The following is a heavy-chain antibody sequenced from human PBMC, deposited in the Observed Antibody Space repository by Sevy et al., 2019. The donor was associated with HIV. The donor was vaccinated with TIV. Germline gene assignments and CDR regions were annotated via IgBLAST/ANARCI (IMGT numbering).Heavy chain of an antibody. D-gene: IGHD6-19*01. V-gene: IGHV3-23*01. J-gene: IGHJ4*02. CDR3: ATRMGGSSGWYGFDYFDY. CDR2: ISGSGGST. CDR1: GFTFSSYA. Sequence: GGSLKLSCAASGFTFSSYAMSWVRHAPGKGLEWVSAISGSGGSTYYADSVKGRFTISRDNSKNTLYLQMNSLRAEDTAVYYCATRMGGSSGWYGFDYFDYWGQGTLVTVSS.